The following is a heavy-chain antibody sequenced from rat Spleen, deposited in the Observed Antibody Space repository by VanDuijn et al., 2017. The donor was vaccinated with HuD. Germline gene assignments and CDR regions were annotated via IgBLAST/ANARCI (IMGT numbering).Heavy chain of an antibody. CDR3: ARQGYLRDWYFDF. Sequence: EVQLVESGGGLVQPGRSLKLSCAASGLSFSNYDMAWVRQAPTKGLEWVASISHEGSSTYYGDSVKGRFTVSRNNAKTTLYLEMDSLRSEDTATYYCARQGYLRDWYFDFWGPGTMVTVSS. CDR2: ISHEGSST. V-gene: IGHV5-22*01. D-gene: IGHD1-11*01. CDR1: GLSFSNYD. J-gene: IGHJ1*01.